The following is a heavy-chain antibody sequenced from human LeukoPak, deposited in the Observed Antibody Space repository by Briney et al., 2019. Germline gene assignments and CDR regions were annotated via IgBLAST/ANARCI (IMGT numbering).Heavy chain of an antibody. CDR1: GGAISSGDYF. CDR2: TYHRGSP. D-gene: IGHD2-2*01. J-gene: IGHJ4*02. V-gene: IGHV4-30-4*02. CDR3: ARDVPAASYFAY. Sequence: SETLSLTCTVSGGAISSGDYFWSWIRQPPGKALEWIAYTYHRGSPFYKSSLKRRVTTSVDTSKNPFPLKLSSVTAADTAVYYCARDVPAASYFAYWGQGTLVPVSS.